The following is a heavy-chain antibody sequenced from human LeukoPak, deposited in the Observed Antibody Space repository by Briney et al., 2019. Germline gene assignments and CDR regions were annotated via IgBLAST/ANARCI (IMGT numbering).Heavy chain of an antibody. J-gene: IGHJ6*02. Sequence: GGSLRLSCAASGFTFDDYAMHWVRQAPGKGLEWVSGISWNSGSIGYADSVKGRFTISRDNAKNSLYLQMNSLRAEDTALYYCAKAITIFGVGKSAMDVWGQGTTVIVSS. CDR1: GFTFDDYA. D-gene: IGHD3-3*01. CDR3: AKAITIFGVGKSAMDV. V-gene: IGHV3-9*01. CDR2: ISWNSGSI.